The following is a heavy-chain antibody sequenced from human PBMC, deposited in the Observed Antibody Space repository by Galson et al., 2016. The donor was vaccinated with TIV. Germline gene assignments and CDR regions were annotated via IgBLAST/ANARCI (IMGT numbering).Heavy chain of an antibody. CDR2: ITPILGKS. J-gene: IGHJ6*03. CDR3: ARGQPTLVRGANGDPDYFYYNMDV. D-gene: IGHD3-10*01. CDR1: GGTFRSYA. V-gene: IGHV1-69*10. Sequence: SVKVSCKASGGTFRSYAITWVRQAPGQGLEWMGGITPILGKSNNAQKFTGRVIITADESTATAYLQLSGLRSDDPAVYYCARGQPTLVRGANGDPDYFYYNMDVWGQGTTVIV.